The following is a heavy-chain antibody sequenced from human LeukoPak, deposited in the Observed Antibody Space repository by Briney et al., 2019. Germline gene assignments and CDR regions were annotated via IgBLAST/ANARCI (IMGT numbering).Heavy chain of an antibody. CDR1: GFTFSSYG. CDR2: IWYDGSNK. J-gene: IGHJ4*02. Sequence: GGSLRLSCAASGFTFSSYGMHWVRQAPGKGLEWVAVIWYDGSNKYYADSVKGRFTISRDNSKNTLYLQMNSLRAEHTAVYYCARDHRPGSSGYYHDYWGQGTLVTVSS. D-gene: IGHD3-22*01. CDR3: ARDHRPGSSGYYHDY. V-gene: IGHV3-33*01.